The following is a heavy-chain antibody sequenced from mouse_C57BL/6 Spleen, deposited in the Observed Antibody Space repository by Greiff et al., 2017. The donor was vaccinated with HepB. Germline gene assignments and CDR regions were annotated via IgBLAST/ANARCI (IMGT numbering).Heavy chain of an antibody. J-gene: IGHJ2*01. V-gene: IGHV1-15*01. CDR1: GYTFTDYE. CDR3: TRGGRRRGDYFDY. D-gene: IGHD3-3*01. Sequence: VQLQQSGAELVRPGASVTLSCKASGYTFTDYEMHWVKQTPVHGLEWIGAIDPETGGTAYNQKFKGKAILTADKSSSTAYMELRSLTSEDSAVYYCTRGGRRRGDYFDYWGQGTTLTVSS. CDR2: IDPETGGT.